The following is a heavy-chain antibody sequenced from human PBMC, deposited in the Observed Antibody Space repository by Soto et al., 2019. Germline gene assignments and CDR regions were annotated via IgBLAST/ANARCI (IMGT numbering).Heavy chain of an antibody. J-gene: IGHJ6*03. CDR2: IKQDGSEK. CDR1: GFTFSSYW. D-gene: IGHD3-10*01. CDR3: ARDDFSRDYYGSGSLRYYHYYMDV. Sequence: GGSLRLSCAASGFTFSSYWMSWVRQAPGKGLEWVANIKQDGSEKYYVDSVKGRFTISRDNAKNSLYLQMNSLRAEDTAVYYCARDDFSRDYYGSGSLRYYHYYMDVWGKGTTVTVFS. V-gene: IGHV3-7*01.